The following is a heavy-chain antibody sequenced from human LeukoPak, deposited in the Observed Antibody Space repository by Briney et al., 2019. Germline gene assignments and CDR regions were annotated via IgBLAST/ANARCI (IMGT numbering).Heavy chain of an antibody. Sequence: GGSLRLSCAASGFTFSDSAMDWVRQVPGKGLEWVSLISHSGANTFYADSVKGRFSVSRDNSKNTMYLQMNSLRAEDTAVYYCAKDIEASTWGQGTLVAVSS. D-gene: IGHD2-15*01. CDR1: GFTFSDSA. J-gene: IGHJ4*02. CDR2: ISHSGANT. V-gene: IGHV3-23*01. CDR3: AKDIEAST.